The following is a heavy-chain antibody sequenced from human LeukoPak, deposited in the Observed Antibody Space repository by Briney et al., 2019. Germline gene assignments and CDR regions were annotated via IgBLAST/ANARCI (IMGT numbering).Heavy chain of an antibody. CDR1: GYTFTSYG. D-gene: IGHD2-15*01. Sequence: ASVKVSCKASGYTFTSYGISWVRQAPGQGLEWMGWISAYNGNTNYAQKLQGRVTMTTETSTSTAYMELRSLRSEDTAVYYCAGAGPPQPARYCSGGSCYPPHFDYWGQGTLVTVSS. CDR2: ISAYNGNT. V-gene: IGHV1-18*01. J-gene: IGHJ4*02. CDR3: AGAGPPQPARYCSGGSCYPPHFDY.